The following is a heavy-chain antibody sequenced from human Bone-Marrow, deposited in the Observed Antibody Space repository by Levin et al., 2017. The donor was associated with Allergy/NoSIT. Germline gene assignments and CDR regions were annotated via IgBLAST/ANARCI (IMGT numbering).Heavy chain of an antibody. D-gene: IGHD3-3*01. Sequence: SCAVSGFTFSDSAMHWVRQAPGKGLEWVAVISQDGRSKFYPDTVKGRFNISRDNSKNTLFLQMNNLRAEDTAVYYCVRVGDDFWSGYFDFWGQGTLVTVSS. J-gene: IGHJ4*02. CDR3: VRVGDDFWSGYFDF. CDR2: ISQDGRSK. V-gene: IGHV3-30*04. CDR1: GFTFSDSA.